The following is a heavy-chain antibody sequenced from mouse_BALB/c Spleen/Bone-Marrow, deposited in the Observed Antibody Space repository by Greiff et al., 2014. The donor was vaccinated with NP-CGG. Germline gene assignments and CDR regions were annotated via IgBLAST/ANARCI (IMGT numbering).Heavy chain of an antibody. V-gene: IGHV5-6-3*01. CDR3: ARGNYGNYVDCFTY. CDR1: GFTFSSYG. CDR2: INSNGGST. D-gene: IGHD2-1*01. J-gene: IGHJ2*01. Sequence: EVQLMQSGGGLVQPGGSLKLSCAASGFTFSSYGMSWVRQTPDKRLELVASINSNGGSTYYPDSVKGRFTISRDNAKNTLSLQMSSLKSEDTAMYYCARGNYGNYVDCFTYWGQGTTLTVSS.